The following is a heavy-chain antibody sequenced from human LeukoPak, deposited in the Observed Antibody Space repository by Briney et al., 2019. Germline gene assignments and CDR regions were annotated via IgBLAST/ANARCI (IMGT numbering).Heavy chain of an antibody. D-gene: IGHD2-2*01. CDR2: IRYDGSNK. CDR3: ARAEGYCSSTSCYPADY. J-gene: IGHJ4*02. Sequence: GGSLRLSCAASGFTFSSYGMHWVRQAPGKGLEWVAFIRYDGSNKYYADSVKGRFTISRDNSKNTLYLQMNSLRAEDTGVYYCARAEGYCSSTSCYPADYWGQGTLVTVSS. CDR1: GFTFSSYG. V-gene: IGHV3-30*02.